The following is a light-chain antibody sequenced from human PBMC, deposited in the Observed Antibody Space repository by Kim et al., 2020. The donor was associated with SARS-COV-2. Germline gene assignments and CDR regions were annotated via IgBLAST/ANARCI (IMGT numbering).Light chain of an antibody. V-gene: IGLV1-44*01. CDR2: NDN. CDR3: AAWDDNVKGPV. Sequence: GEKVSITGSGSSSNRGGDTVTWYQQDQGTAPTLLINNDNQRPSGVPDRFSGSKSGSSATLAISGLQSEDEADYYCAAWDDNVKGPVFGGGTQLTVL. CDR1: SSNRGGDT. J-gene: IGLJ2*01.